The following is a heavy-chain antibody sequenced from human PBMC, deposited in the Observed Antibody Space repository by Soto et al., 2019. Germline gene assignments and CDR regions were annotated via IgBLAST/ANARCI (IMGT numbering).Heavy chain of an antibody. J-gene: IGHJ5*02. V-gene: IGHV4-59*01. CDR1: GGSISSYY. D-gene: IGHD3-3*01. CDR3: ARAVHYYDFWSGSVSPNWFDP. Sequence: SDTLSLTCTVSGGSISSYYWSWIRQPPGKGLEWIGYIYYSGSTNYNPSLKSRVTISVDTSKNQFSLKLSSVTAADTAVYYCARAVHYYDFWSGSVSPNWFDPWGQGTLVNVSS. CDR2: IYYSGST.